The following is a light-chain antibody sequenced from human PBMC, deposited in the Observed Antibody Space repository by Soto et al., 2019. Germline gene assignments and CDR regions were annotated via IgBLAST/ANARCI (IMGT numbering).Light chain of an antibody. CDR1: SSDVGGYNY. J-gene: IGLJ1*01. V-gene: IGLV2-14*01. CDR2: DVS. CDR3: SSYTSSTTLLYV. Sequence: QYALTQPASVSGSPGQSITLSCTGTSSDVGGYNYVSWYQQHPGKAPKLMIYDVSNRPSGVSNRFSGSKSGNTASLTISGLQAEDEADYYCSSYTSSTTLLYVFGTGTKLTVL.